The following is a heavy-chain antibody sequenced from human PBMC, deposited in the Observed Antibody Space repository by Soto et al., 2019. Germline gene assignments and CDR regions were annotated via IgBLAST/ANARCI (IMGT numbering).Heavy chain of an antibody. CDR2: IYHSGST. D-gene: IGHD2-15*01. CDR3: ARGRYCSGGSCFDAFDI. J-gene: IGHJ3*02. V-gene: IGHV4-4*02. Sequence: PSETLSFTCAVSSGSISSSNWWSWVRQPPGKGLEWIGEIYHSGSTNYNPSLKSRVTISVDKSKSQFSLKLSSVTAADTAVYYCARGRYCSGGSCFDAFDIWGQGTMVTV. CDR1: SGSISSSNW.